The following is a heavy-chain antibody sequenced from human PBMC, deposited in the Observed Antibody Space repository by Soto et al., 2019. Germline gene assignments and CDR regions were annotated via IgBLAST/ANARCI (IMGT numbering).Heavy chain of an antibody. D-gene: IGHD6-19*01. Sequence: PGGSLRLSCAASGFSFNNAWMNWVRQAPGKGLEWVSSISSSSSYIYYADSVKGRFTISRDNAKNSLYLQMNSLRAEDTAVYYCARDLLFSGWYDYWGQGTLVTVSS. J-gene: IGHJ4*02. CDR2: ISSSSSYI. V-gene: IGHV3-21*01. CDR1: GFSFNNAW. CDR3: ARDLLFSGWYDY.